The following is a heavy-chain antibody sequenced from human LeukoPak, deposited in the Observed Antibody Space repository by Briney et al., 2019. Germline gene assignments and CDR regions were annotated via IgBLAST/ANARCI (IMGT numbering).Heavy chain of an antibody. J-gene: IGHJ4*02. CDR3: AKDFQYSGSHYEATDY. CDR1: GFTFSSYA. Sequence: GGSLRLSCAASGFTFSSYAMSWVRQAPGKGLEWVSAISGSGGSTYYADSVKGRFTISRDNSKNTLYLQMNSLRAEDTAVYYCAKDFQYSGSHYEATDYWGQGTLVTVSS. V-gene: IGHV3-23*01. D-gene: IGHD1-26*01. CDR2: ISGSGGST.